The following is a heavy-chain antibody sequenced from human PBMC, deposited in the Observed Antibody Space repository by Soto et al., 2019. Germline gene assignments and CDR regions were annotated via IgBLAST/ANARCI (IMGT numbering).Heavy chain of an antibody. V-gene: IGHV1-46*01. D-gene: IGHD4-17*01. CDR3: ARVHGDPLRSPYFDY. J-gene: IGHJ4*02. Sequence: ASVKVSCKASGYTFTSYYMHWVRQAPGQGLEWMGIINPSGGSTSYAQKFQGRVTMTRDTSTSTVYMELSSLRSEDTAVYYCARVHGDPLRSPYFDYWGQGTLVTVSS. CDR1: GYTFTSYY. CDR2: INPSGGST.